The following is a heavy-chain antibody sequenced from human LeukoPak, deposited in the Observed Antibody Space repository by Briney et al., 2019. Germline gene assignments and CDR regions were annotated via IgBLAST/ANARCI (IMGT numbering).Heavy chain of an antibody. D-gene: IGHD6-19*01. Sequence: GGSLRLSCAASGFTFSSYSMNWVRQAPGKGLVWVSRINSDGSSTSYADSVKGRFTISRDNAKNTLYLQMNSLRAEDTAVYYCARGADTGYSSDSWGQGTLVTVSS. V-gene: IGHV3-74*01. J-gene: IGHJ5*02. CDR3: ARGADTGYSSDS. CDR2: INSDGSST. CDR1: GFTFSSYS.